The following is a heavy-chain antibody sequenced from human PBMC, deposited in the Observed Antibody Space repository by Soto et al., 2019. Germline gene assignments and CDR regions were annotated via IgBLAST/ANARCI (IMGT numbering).Heavy chain of an antibody. Sequence: ASVKVSCKASGGTFSSYAISWVRQAPGQGLEWMGGIIPIFGTANYAQKFQGRVTITADESTSTAYMELSSLRSEDTAVYYCARDSFGGVIAPSDGMDVWGQGTTVTVSS. CDR3: ARDSFGGVIAPSDGMDV. V-gene: IGHV1-69*13. CDR2: IIPIFGTA. D-gene: IGHD3-16*02. CDR1: GGTFSSYA. J-gene: IGHJ6*02.